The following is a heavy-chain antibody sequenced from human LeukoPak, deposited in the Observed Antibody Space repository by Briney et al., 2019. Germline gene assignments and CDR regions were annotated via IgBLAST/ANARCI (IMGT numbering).Heavy chain of an antibody. CDR3: ARVLRGIAMIVGGLELDY. Sequence: ASVKVSCKASGYTFTGYYMHWVRQAPGQGLEWMGWINPNSGGTNYAQKFQGRVTMTRDTSISTAYMELSRLRSDDTAVYYCARVLRGIAMIVGGLELDYWGQGTLVTVSS. J-gene: IGHJ4*02. CDR1: GYTFTGYY. V-gene: IGHV1-2*02. CDR2: INPNSGGT. D-gene: IGHD3-22*01.